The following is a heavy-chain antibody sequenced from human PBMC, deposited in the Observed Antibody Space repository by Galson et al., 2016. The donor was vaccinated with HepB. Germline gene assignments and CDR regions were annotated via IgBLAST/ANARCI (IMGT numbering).Heavy chain of an antibody. D-gene: IGHD2-15*01. Sequence: SLRPSCAASAFTFRSHAMTWVRQAPGKGLEWVSSLASDGSTYYADSVKGRFTISRDTSKNTLYLQLNRLRAEDTAVYYCAKECRGGRCYPPETEGWGQGTLVTVSS. CDR1: AFTFRSHA. CDR2: LASDGST. CDR3: AKECRGGRCYPPETEG. J-gene: IGHJ4*02. V-gene: IGHV3-23*01.